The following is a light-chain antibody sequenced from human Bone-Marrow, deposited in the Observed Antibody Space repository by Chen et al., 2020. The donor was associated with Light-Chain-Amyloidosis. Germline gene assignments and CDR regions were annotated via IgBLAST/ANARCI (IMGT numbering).Light chain of an antibody. CDR2: DDS. CDR3: QVWDSSSDHVV. V-gene: IGLV3-21*03. Sequence: SYVLTQPPSVSVAPGKTARITCGGNNIGSKSVHWYQQKPVQAPVLVVYDDSDRPSGIPERCSGSNSGNTATLTIRRVESGDEADYYCQVWDSSSDHVVFGGGTKLTVL. J-gene: IGLJ2*01. CDR1: NIGSKS.